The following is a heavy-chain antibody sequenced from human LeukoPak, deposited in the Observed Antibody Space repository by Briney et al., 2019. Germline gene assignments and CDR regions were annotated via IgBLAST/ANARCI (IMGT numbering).Heavy chain of an antibody. Sequence: PGGSLRLSCAASKFIFRDYAMSWVRQAPGKGLEWVSSLSGTGASTYYADSVKGRFTISRGNSKNTLYVQMNRLRAEDTAVYYCAKGAYYDSTGYVDYWGQGTLVTVSS. D-gene: IGHD3-22*01. CDR2: LSGTGAST. CDR1: KFIFRDYA. V-gene: IGHV3-23*01. CDR3: AKGAYYDSTGYVDY. J-gene: IGHJ4*02.